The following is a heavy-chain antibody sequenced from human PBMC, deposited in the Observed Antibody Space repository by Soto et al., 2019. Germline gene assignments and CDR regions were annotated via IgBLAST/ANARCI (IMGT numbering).Heavy chain of an antibody. Sequence: TLSLTCTVSGCSISSGGYYWSWIRQHPGKGLEWIGYIYYSGSTYYNPSLKSRVTISVDTSKNQFSLKLSSVTAADTAVYYCASTAPPTEYGSGSYYNFFFDYWGQGPQVTVSS. CDR3: ASTAPPTEYGSGSYYNFFFDY. CDR1: GCSISSGGYY. CDR2: IYYSGST. J-gene: IGHJ4*02. D-gene: IGHD3-10*01. V-gene: IGHV4-31*03.